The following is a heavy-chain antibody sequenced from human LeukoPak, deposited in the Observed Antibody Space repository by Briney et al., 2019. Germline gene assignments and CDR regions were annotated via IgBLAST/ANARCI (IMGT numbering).Heavy chain of an antibody. CDR3: ARAAAGSPSKDGMDV. V-gene: IGHV4-4*07. CDR2: IYTSGST. J-gene: IGHJ6*02. Sequence: SEALSLTCTVSGGSISSYYWSWIREPAGKGLEWIGRIYTSGSTNYNPSLKRRVTMSVDTSKNQFSLKLSSVTAADTAVYCCARAAAGSPSKDGMDVWGQGTTVTVSS. CDR1: GGSISSYY. D-gene: IGHD6-19*01.